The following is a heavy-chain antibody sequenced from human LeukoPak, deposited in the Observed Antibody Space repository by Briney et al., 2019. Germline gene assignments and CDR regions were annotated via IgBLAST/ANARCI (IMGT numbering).Heavy chain of an antibody. D-gene: IGHD4-23*01. CDR2: IYTSGST. V-gene: IGHV4-4*07. CDR3: ARGGKIPSFDY. J-gene: IGHJ4*02. CDR1: GGSISSYY. Sequence: PSETLSLTCTVSGGSISSYYWGWIRQPAGEGREWIGRIYTSGSTNYNPSLKSRVTMSVDTSKNQFSLKLSSVTAADTAVYYCARGGKIPSFDYWGQGTLVTVSS.